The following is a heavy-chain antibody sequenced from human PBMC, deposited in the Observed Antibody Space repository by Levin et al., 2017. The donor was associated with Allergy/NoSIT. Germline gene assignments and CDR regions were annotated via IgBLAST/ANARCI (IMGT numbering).Heavy chain of an antibody. CDR2: ISYDGSNK. Sequence: GESLKISCAASGFTFSTYGMHWVRQAPGKGLEWVAIISYDGSNKYYADSVKGRFTISRDNSKNTLYLQMNSLRAEDTAVYYCAKDRPPGYSGYNGFDDWGQGTLVTVSS. V-gene: IGHV3-30*18. J-gene: IGHJ4*02. CDR1: GFTFSTYG. D-gene: IGHD5-12*01. CDR3: AKDRPPGYSGYNGFDD.